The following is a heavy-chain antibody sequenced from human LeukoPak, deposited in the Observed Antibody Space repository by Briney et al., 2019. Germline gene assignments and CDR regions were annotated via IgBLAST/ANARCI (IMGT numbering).Heavy chain of an antibody. CDR2: INHSGST. Sequence: KTSETLSLTCAVYGGSFSGYYWSWIRQPPGKGLEWIGEINHSGSTNYNPSLKSRVTISVDTSKNQFSLKLSSVTAADTAVYYCARGYPWWLVPRRYFDYWGQATLVTVSS. D-gene: IGHD6-19*01. V-gene: IGHV4-34*01. CDR1: GGSFSGYY. CDR3: ARGYPWWLVPRRYFDY. J-gene: IGHJ4*02.